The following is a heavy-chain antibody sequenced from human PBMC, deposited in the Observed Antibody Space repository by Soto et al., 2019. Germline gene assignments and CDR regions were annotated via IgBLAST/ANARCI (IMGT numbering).Heavy chain of an antibody. D-gene: IGHD6-19*01. CDR1: GYNFTSYG. Sequence: QVQVVQSGADVKKPGASVKVSCKASGYNFTSYGISWVRQAPGQGLEWMGWISPHNDRTKYARRFQDRVTMTTETPTSTVYMELGSLRSDDTAVYYCARDLYYSSGRYFDHDAFDIWGQGTVVTVSS. CDR2: ISPHNDRT. CDR3: ARDLYYSSGRYFDHDAFDI. V-gene: IGHV1-18*01. J-gene: IGHJ3*02.